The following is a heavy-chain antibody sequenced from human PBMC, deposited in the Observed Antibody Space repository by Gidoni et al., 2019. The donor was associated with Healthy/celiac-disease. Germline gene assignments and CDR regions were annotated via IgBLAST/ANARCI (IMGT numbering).Heavy chain of an antibody. J-gene: IGHJ6*02. CDR2: IDPSDSYT. CDR1: GYSFTRSW. CDR3: ARLXXSSVXRGGMDV. V-gene: IGHV5-10-1*03. Sequence: EVQLVQSGAEVKKPGESLRISCKGSGYSFTRSWISWVPQMPGKGLEWMGRIDPSDSYTNYSPSFQGHVTISADKSISXAYXXXSSXXXSXXXMYYCARLXXSSVXRGGMDVWGPXDHGHRLL. D-gene: IGHD3-22*01.